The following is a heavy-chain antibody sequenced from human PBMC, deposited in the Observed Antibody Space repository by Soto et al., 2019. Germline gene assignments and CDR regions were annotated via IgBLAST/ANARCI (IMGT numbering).Heavy chain of an antibody. D-gene: IGHD4-17*01. CDR1: GFTFSNYG. J-gene: IGHJ3*02. V-gene: IGHV3-23*01. Sequence: GGPLRLSCVDSGFTFSNYGMRWFRQDPGKGLEWVSGLTASGGETYYADSVKSRFTISRDNSMNALYLQMNSLRIEDTAVYYCAHPRGYGVFDAYDISGQGTMVTVS. CDR3: AHPRGYGVFDAYDI. CDR2: LTASGGET.